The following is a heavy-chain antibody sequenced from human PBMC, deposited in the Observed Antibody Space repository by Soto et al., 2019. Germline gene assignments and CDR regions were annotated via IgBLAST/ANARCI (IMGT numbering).Heavy chain of an antibody. Sequence: PGGSLRLSCAASGFTFSSYAMYWVRQAPGKGLEWVAVISYDGSNKYYADSVKGRFTISRDNSKNTLYLQMNSLRAEVTAVYYCAKDFGPVKPSPFDYWGQGTLVTVSS. J-gene: IGHJ4*02. V-gene: IGHV3-30-3*01. CDR1: GFTFSSYA. CDR2: ISYDGSNK. D-gene: IGHD3-16*01. CDR3: AKDFGPVKPSPFDY.